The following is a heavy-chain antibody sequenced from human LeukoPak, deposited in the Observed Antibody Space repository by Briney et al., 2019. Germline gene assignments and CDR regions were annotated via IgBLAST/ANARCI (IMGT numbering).Heavy chain of an antibody. J-gene: IGHJ2*01. CDR2: IYYSGST. CDR1: GGSISSYY. D-gene: IGHD3-22*01. Sequence: SETLSLTRTVSGGSISSYYWCWIRQPPGKGLEWIGYIYYSGSTNYNPSLKSRVTISVDTSKNQFSLKLSSVTAADTAVYYCARSGYFPDWYFDLWGRGTLVTVSS. CDR3: ARSGYFPDWYFDL. V-gene: IGHV4-59*08.